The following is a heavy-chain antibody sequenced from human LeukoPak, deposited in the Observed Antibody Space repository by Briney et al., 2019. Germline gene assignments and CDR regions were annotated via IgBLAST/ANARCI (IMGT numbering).Heavy chain of an antibody. CDR3: ARGLYYDILTGYFLGPYYFDY. CDR2: INHSGST. D-gene: IGHD3-9*01. J-gene: IGHJ4*02. Sequence: SETLSLTCAVYGGSFSGYCWSWIRQPPGKGLEWIGEINHSGSTNYNPSLKSRVTISVDTSKSQFSLKLSSVTAADTAVYYCARGLYYDILTGYFLGPYYFDYWGQGTLVTVSS. V-gene: IGHV4-34*01. CDR1: GGSFSGYC.